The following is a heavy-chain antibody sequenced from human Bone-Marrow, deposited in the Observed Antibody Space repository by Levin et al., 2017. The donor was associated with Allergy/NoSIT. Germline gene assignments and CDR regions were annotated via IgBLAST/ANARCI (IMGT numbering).Heavy chain of an antibody. CDR3: ARAVNYGAYRYLDP. Sequence: GESLKISCAASGFTFSTYAMTWVRQAPGKGLEWVSAGSGGDGVTYYADSVRGRFTISRDNSKNTLHLQINSLRAEATAIYYCARAVNYGAYRYLDPWGQGTLVTVSS. V-gene: IGHV3-23*01. CDR1: GFTFSTYA. D-gene: IGHD4/OR15-4a*01. CDR2: GSGGDGVT. J-gene: IGHJ5*02.